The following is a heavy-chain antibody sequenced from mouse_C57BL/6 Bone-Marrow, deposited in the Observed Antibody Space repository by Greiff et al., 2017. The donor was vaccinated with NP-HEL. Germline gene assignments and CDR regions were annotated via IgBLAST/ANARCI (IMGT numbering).Heavy chain of an antibody. V-gene: IGHV1-50*01. CDR2: IDPSDSYT. CDR1: GYTFTSYW. CDR3: ARERGYDGYFDY. D-gene: IGHD2-2*01. Sequence: QVHVKQPGAELVKPGASVKLSCKASGYTFTSYWMQWVKQRPGQGLEWIGEIDPSDSYTNYKQKFKGKATLTVDTSSSTAYMQLSSLTSEDSAVYYCARERGYDGYFDYWGQGTTLTVSS. J-gene: IGHJ2*01.